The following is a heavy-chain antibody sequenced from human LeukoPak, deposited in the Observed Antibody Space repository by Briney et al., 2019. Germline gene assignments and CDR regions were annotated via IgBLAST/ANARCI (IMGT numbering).Heavy chain of an antibody. CDR2: FDPEDGET. CDR1: GYTLTELS. Sequence: ASVKVSCKVSGYTLTELSMHWVRQAPGKGLEWMGGFDPEDGETIYAQKFQGRVTMTEDTSTDTAYMELSSLRSEDTAVYYCATSRGTVTGTISFDYWGQGTLVTVSS. D-gene: IGHD1-7*01. J-gene: IGHJ4*02. V-gene: IGHV1-24*01. CDR3: ATSRGTVTGTISFDY.